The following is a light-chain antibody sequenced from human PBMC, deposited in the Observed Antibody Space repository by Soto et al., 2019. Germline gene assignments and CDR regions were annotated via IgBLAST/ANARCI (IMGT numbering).Light chain of an antibody. Sequence: QSALTQPPSASGSPGQSVTISCTGTSSDIERYNYVSWYQQHPGKAPKLIVFEVAQRPTGVPDRFSASKSGNTASLTVSGLQAEDEADYYCSSYAGDNRLVFGGGTKLTVL. CDR3: SSYAGDNRLV. J-gene: IGLJ3*02. CDR2: EVA. V-gene: IGLV2-8*01. CDR1: SSDIERYNY.